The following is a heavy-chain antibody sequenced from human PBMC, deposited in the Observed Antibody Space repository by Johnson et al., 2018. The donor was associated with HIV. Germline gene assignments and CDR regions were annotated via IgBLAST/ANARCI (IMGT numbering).Heavy chain of an antibody. Sequence: MQLVESGGGLVQPGGSLRLSCADSGFTFSTYAMHWVRQAPGKGLEWVANIKQDGSEKYYVDSVKGRFTISRDNAKNSVYLQMNSLRAEDTAVYYCARGTLAAFDIWGQGTMVTVSS. CDR1: GFTFSTYA. CDR3: ARGTLAAFDI. J-gene: IGHJ3*02. CDR2: IKQDGSEK. V-gene: IGHV3-7*05. D-gene: IGHD2-2*01.